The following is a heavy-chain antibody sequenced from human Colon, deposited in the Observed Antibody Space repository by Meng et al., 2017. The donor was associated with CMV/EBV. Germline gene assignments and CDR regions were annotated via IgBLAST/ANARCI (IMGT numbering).Heavy chain of an antibody. J-gene: IGHJ4*02. CDR1: GFTFSSYT. Sequence: GSLRLSCVASGFTFSSYTMNWVRQPPGKGLEWVSSISGGNTYIYYADSVKGRFTISRDNAKNSLYLQMTNVSAEDTAVYFCARAAIPVISAAELGSWGQGTLVTVSS. CDR3: ARAAIPVISAAELGS. D-gene: IGHD2-21*02. V-gene: IGHV3-21*01. CDR2: ISGGNTYI.